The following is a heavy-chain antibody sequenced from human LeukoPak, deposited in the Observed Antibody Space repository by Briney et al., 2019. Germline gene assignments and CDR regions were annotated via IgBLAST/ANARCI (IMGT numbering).Heavy chain of an antibody. J-gene: IGHJ3*02. V-gene: IGHV4-59*01. Sequence: SETLSLTCTVSGGSISGYSWSWIRQPPGKGLEWIGYIYYSGSTSSNPSLRSRLTISGDTSKNQFSLRLSSVTAADTAMYYCARDSGGAAGGSGMGYGFDIWGQGTMVTVSS. CDR3: ARDSGGAAGGSGMGYGFDI. D-gene: IGHD6-13*01. CDR2: IYYSGST. CDR1: GGSISGYS.